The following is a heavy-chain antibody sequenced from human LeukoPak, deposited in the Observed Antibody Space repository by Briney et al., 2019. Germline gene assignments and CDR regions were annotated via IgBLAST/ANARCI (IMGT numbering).Heavy chain of an antibody. V-gene: IGHV1-18*01. CDR1: GYTFTSYG. D-gene: IGHD2-15*01. J-gene: IGHJ6*02. CDR3: ARDRDIVVVVAATDTYYYGMDV. CDR2: ISVYNGNT. Sequence: GASVKVSRKASGYTFTSYGLTWVRQAPGQGLEWMGWISVYNGNTNYAQNLQGRVTMTTDTSTSTAYMELRSLRSDDTAVYYCARDRDIVVVVAATDTYYYGMDVWGQGTTVTVSS.